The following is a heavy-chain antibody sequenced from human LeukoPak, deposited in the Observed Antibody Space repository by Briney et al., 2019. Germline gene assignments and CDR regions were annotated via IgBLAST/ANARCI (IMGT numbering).Heavy chain of an antibody. Sequence: SETLSLTCTVSGGSISTTSYSWGWIRQPPGKGLEWIGSIYYTGTTFHNPSPESRATISGDAAQNPFSLRLTSVTAADTAVYYCARRARYYNANDYQDWVDPRGQGTLVTVSS. J-gene: IGHJ5*02. CDR3: ARRARYYNANDYQDWVDP. V-gene: IGHV4-39*01. CDR1: GGSISTTSYS. CDR2: IYYTGTT. D-gene: IGHD4/OR15-4a*01.